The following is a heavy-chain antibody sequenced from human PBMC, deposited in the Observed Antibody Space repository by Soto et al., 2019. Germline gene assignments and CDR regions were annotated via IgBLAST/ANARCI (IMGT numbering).Heavy chain of an antibody. CDR2: IYYSGST. CDR3: ARSFRITIFGVVIKPPWDYYYMDV. Sequence: SETLSLTCTVSGGSISSSSYYWGWIRQPPGKGLEWIGSIYYSGSTYYNPSLKSRVTISVDTSKNQFSLKLSSVTAADTAVYYCARSFRITIFGVVIKPPWDYYYMDVWGKGTTVT. D-gene: IGHD3-3*01. CDR1: GGSISSSSYY. J-gene: IGHJ6*03. V-gene: IGHV4-39*01.